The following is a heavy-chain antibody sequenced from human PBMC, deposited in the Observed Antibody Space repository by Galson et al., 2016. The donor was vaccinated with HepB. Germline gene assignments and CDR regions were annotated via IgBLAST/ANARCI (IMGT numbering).Heavy chain of an antibody. J-gene: IGHJ4*02. V-gene: IGHV2-5*02. CDR2: IYWDDDK. CDR3: ARSDYGSGLYYFDY. Sequence: PALVKPTQTLTLTCTLSGFSLSTSAVGVGWIRQPPEKALEWLALIYWDDDKRYSPSLKSRLTITKDTSKNQVVLTMTIMDPVDTATYYCARSDYGSGLYYFDYWGQGTLVTVSS. D-gene: IGHD3-10*01. CDR1: GFSLSTSAVG.